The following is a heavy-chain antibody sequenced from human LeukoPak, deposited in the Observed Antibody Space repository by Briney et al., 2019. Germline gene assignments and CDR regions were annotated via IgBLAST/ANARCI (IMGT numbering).Heavy chain of an antibody. V-gene: IGHV3-30*03. CDR2: ISYDGSNK. Sequence: GGSQRLSCAASGFTFSSYGMHWVRQAPGKGLEWVAVISYDGSNKYYADSVKGRFTISRDNSKNTLYLQMNSLRAEDTAVYYCARDGHLGALEFDYWGQGTLVTVSS. J-gene: IGHJ4*02. CDR3: ARDGHLGALEFDY. CDR1: GFTFSSYG.